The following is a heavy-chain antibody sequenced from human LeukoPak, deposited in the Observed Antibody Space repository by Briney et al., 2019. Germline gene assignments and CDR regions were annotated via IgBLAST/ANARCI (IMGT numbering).Heavy chain of an antibody. V-gene: IGHV4-38-2*01. J-gene: IGHJ4*02. CDR3: ARRSSSWFPFDY. CDR1: GYSISSGYF. D-gene: IGHD6-13*01. Sequence: KPSETLSLTCAVSGYSISSGYFWGWVRQPPGEGLGWIGGIYHSGSTYYNPSLKSRVTISVDTSKNQFSLKLSSVTAADTAVYYCARRSSSWFPFDYWGQGTLVTVSS. CDR2: IYHSGST.